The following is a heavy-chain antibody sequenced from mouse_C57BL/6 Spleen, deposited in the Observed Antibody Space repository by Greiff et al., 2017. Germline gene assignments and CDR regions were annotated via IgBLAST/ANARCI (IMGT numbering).Heavy chain of an antibody. CDR3: ARARFDY. J-gene: IGHJ2*01. V-gene: IGHV1-54*01. CDR2: INPGSGGT. Sequence: QVQLQQSGAELVRPGTSVKVSCKASGYAFTNYLIEWVKQRPGQGLEWIGVINPGSGGTNYNEKFKGKVTLTADKSSSTAYMQLSSLTSEDSAVYFCARARFDYWGQGTTLTVSS. CDR1: GYAFTNYL.